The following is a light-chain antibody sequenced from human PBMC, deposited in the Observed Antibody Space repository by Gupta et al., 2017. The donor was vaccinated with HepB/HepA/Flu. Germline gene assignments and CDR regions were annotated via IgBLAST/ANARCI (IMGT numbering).Light chain of an antibody. CDR1: QGIRDD. J-gene: IGKJ1*01. CDR2: AAS. Sequence: AIQMTQSPSSLSASVGDRVTITCRASQGIRDDLGWYQQKPGKAPKLLIYAASTLQSGVPSRFSGSGSATDFTLTISNLQPEDFATYYCRQDDSYPRTFGQGTKVEIK. CDR3: RQDDSYPRT. V-gene: IGKV1-6*01.